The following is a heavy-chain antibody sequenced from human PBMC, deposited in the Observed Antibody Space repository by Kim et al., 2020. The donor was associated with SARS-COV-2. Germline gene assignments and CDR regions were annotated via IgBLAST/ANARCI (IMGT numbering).Heavy chain of an antibody. D-gene: IGHD6-13*01. CDR1: GFTFSSYA. J-gene: IGHJ4*02. CDR3: AKVGGGGLRRYSSSLWYFDY. CDR2: ISGSGGST. V-gene: IGHV3-23*01. Sequence: GGSLRLSCAASGFTFSSYAMSWVRQAPGKGLEWVSAISGSGGSTYYADSVKGRFTISRDNSKNTLYLQMNSLRAEDTAVYYCAKVGGGGLRRYSSSLWYFDYWGQGTLVTVSS.